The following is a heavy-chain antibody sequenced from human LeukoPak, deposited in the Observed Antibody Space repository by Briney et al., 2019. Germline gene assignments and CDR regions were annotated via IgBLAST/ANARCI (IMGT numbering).Heavy chain of an antibody. CDR3: ARAPPDSYGLMFLSVSRGSRYYYGMDV. CDR1: GYTFTSYG. V-gene: IGHV1-18*01. D-gene: IGHD5-18*01. J-gene: IGHJ6*02. Sequence: GASVKVSCKASGYTFTSYGISWVRQAPGQGLEWMGWISAYNGNTNYAQKLQGRVTMTTDTSTSTAYMELRSLRSDDTAVYYCARAPPDSYGLMFLSVSRGSRYYYGMDVWGQGTTVTVSS. CDR2: ISAYNGNT.